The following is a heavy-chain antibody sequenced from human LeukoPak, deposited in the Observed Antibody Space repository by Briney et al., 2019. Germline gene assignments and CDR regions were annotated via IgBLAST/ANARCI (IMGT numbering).Heavy chain of an antibody. Sequence: SETLSLTCAVYGGSFSGYYWSWIRQPPGKGLEWIGEINHSGSTSYNPSLKSRVTISVDTSKNQFSLKLSSVTAADTAVYYCARVWDYYDSTTTFDYWGQGTLVTVSS. V-gene: IGHV4-34*01. CDR3: ARVWDYYDSTTTFDY. J-gene: IGHJ4*02. CDR2: INHSGST. CDR1: GGSFSGYY. D-gene: IGHD3-22*01.